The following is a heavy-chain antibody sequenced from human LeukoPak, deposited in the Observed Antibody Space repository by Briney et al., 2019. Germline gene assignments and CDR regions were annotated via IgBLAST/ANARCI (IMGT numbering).Heavy chain of an antibody. CDR2: MYDSGST. CDR1: GGSISSYY. D-gene: IGHD3-10*01. V-gene: IGHV4-59*01. CDR3: ARGIMVRGVIDYYYMDV. Sequence: PSETLSLTCTVSGGSISSYYWSWIRQPPGKGLEWIARMYDSGSTNYNPSLRSRVTISVDTSKKQFSLELTSVSAADTAVYYCARGIMVRGVIDYYYMDVWGKGTTVTISS. J-gene: IGHJ6*03.